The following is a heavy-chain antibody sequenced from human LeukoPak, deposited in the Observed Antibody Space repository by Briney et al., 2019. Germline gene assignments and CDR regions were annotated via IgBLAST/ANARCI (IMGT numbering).Heavy chain of an antibody. Sequence: SETLSLTCTVSGGSISSYYWSWIRQPPGKGLEWIGEINHSGSTNYNPSLKSRVTISVDTSKNQFSLKLSSVTAADTAVYYCARGCLGVRDLLGVVVVPAASPQHFDYWGQGTLVTVSS. CDR1: GGSISSYY. V-gene: IGHV4-34*01. CDR3: ARGCLGVRDLLGVVVVPAASPQHFDY. CDR2: INHSGST. D-gene: IGHD2-2*01. J-gene: IGHJ4*02.